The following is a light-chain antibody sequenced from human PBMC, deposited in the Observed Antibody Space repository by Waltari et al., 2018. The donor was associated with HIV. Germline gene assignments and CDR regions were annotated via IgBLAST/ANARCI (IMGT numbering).Light chain of an antibody. CDR3: CSYAGSSTGV. J-gene: IGLJ3*02. CDR1: SSDVGSYNL. CDR2: EVS. V-gene: IGLV2-23*02. Sequence: QSALTQPASVSGSPGQSITISCTGTSSDVGSYNLVSWYQQHPGKAPKLMIYEVSKRPSGVSNRFSGAKSGNTASLTISGLQSEDEADYYCCSYAGSSTGVFGGGTKLTVL.